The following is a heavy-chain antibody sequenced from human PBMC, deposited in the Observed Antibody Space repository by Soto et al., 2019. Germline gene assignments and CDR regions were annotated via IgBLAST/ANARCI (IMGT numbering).Heavy chain of an antibody. D-gene: IGHD6-19*01. CDR3: ARDRPQQWLVRGTGFDY. J-gene: IGHJ4*02. V-gene: IGHV1-18*01. CDR2: ISAYNGNT. Sequence: QVQLVQSGAEVKKPGASVKVSCKASGYTFTSYGISWVRQAPGQGLEWMGWISAYNGNTNYAQKLQGRVTMTTDTPTSTAYMELRSLRSDDTAVYYCARDRPQQWLVRGTGFDYWGQGTLVTVSS. CDR1: GYTFTSYG.